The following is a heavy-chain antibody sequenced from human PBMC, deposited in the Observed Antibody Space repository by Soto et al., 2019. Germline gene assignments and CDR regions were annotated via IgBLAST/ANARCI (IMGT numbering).Heavy chain of an antibody. Sequence: QIQLVQSGAEVKKPGASVKVSCKASGYTFSSYHITWVRQAPGQGLEWMGWISAYNGNTNYAQNLQGRVTMTTDPSTSTASMELRSLRSDDTAVYYFARDLPPVDYWCQGTLVTVSS. CDR1: GYTFSSYH. V-gene: IGHV1-18*01. CDR2: ISAYNGNT. J-gene: IGHJ4*02. CDR3: ARDLPPVDY.